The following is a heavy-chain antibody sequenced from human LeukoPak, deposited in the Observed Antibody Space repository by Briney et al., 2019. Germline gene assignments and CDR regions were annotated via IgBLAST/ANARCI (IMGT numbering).Heavy chain of an antibody. D-gene: IGHD3-3*01. J-gene: IGHJ6*02. CDR1: GGSISSYY. V-gene: IGHV4-59*01. Sequence: SETLSLTCTVSGGSISSYYWSWIRQPPGKGLEWIGYIYYSGSTNYNPSLKSRVTISVDTSKNQFSLKLSSVTAADTAVYYCARGAYYDFWSGYQNRYYYGMVVWGQGTTVTVSS. CDR3: ARGAYYDFWSGYQNRYYYGMVV. CDR2: IYYSGST.